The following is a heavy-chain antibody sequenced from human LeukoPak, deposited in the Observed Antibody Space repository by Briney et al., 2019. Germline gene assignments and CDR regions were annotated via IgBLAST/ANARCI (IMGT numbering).Heavy chain of an antibody. CDR2: IYHSGST. J-gene: IGHJ4*02. V-gene: IGHV4-59*01. CDR3: ARSVSGSSLRLGLY. D-gene: IGHD1-26*01. Sequence: PSETLSLTCTVSGGSISSYYWSWIRQPPGKGLEWIGYIYHSGSTNYNPSLKSRVTISVDTSKNQFSLKLSSVTAADTAVYYCARSVSGSSLRLGLYWGQGTLVTVSS. CDR1: GGSISSYY.